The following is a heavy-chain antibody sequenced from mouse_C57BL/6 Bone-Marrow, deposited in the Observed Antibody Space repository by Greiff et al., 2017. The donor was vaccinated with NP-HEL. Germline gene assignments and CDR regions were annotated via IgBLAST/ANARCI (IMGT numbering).Heavy chain of an antibody. CDR2: IWSGGST. CDR3: ARTYDYDEGFAY. V-gene: IGHV2-2*01. CDR1: GFSLTSYG. J-gene: IGHJ3*01. D-gene: IGHD2-4*01. Sequence: VQLVESGPGLVQPSQSLSITCTVSGFSLTSYGVHWVRQSPGKGLEWLGVIWSGGSTDYNAAFISRLSISKDKSKSQVFFKMNSLQADDTAIYYCARTYDYDEGFAYWGQGTLVTVSA.